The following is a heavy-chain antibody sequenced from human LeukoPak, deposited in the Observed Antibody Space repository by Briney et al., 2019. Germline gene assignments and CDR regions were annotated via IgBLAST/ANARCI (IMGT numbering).Heavy chain of an antibody. CDR3: AGALVPDYYDSSGYYEGRLGAFDI. Sequence: SETLSLTCTVSGGSISSYYWSWIRQPPGKGLEWIGYIYYSGSTNYNPSLKSRVTISVDTSKNQFSLKLSSVTAADTAVYYCAGALVPDYYDSSGYYEGRLGAFDIWGQGTMVTVSS. CDR2: IYYSGST. D-gene: IGHD3-22*01. CDR1: GGSISSYY. V-gene: IGHV4-59*01. J-gene: IGHJ3*02.